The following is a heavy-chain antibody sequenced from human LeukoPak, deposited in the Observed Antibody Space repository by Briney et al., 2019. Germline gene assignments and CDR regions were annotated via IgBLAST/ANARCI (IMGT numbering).Heavy chain of an antibody. D-gene: IGHD2-2*01. CDR3: ATQVRYCSSISCYVGWFDP. CDR2: MNSGGDRI. V-gene: IGHV3-23*01. Sequence: PGGSLRLSCAASRIIFSNSAMSWVRQAPWKGLEWVSSMNSGGDRIYYADSVKGRFTSSRDNSKNTLYLQMNSLKAEDTAVYYCATQVRYCSSISCYVGWFDPWGQGTLVAVSS. CDR1: RIIFSNSA. J-gene: IGHJ5*02.